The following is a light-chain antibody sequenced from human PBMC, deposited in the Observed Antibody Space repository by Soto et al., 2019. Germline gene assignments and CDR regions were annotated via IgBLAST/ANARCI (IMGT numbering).Light chain of an antibody. CDR2: EVS. CDR1: SSDVGGYNF. J-gene: IGLJ1*01. Sequence: QSVLTQPASVSGSPGQSITISCTGTSSDVGGYNFVSWYQQHPGKVPKLMIYEVSNRPSGVSNRFSGSKSGNTASLTISGLQAEDEAVHYCSSYTTSSTPYYVFGTGTKVTVL. V-gene: IGLV2-14*01. CDR3: SSYTTSSTPYYV.